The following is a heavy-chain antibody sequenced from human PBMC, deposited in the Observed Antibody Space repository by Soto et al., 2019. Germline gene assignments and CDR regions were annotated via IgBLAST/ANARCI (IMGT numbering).Heavy chain of an antibody. CDR1: GFTFNSSA. J-gene: IGHJ4*02. CDR2: IVVGSGNT. V-gene: IGHV1-58*01. D-gene: IGHD5-18*01. CDR3: AADKGHSYGYGTY. Sequence: ASVKVSCKASGFTFNSSAVQWVRQARGQRLEWIGWIVVGSGNTDYAQKFQERVTITRDMSTSTAYMDLSSLRSEDTAVYYCAADKGHSYGYGTYWGQGTLVTVSS.